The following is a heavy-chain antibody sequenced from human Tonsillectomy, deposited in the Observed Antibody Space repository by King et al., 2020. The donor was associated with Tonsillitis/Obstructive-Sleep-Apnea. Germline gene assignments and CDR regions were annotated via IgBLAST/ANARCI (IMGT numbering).Heavy chain of an antibody. Sequence: VQLVQSGAEVKKPGSSVKVSCKASGGTFRSYAISWVRQATGQGLEWMGGIIPIFGTANYAQKFQGRVTITADESTSTAYMELSSLRSEDTAVYYCARGEWELQRGQYYFDYWGQGTLVTVSS. CDR3: ARGEWELQRGQYYFDY. CDR2: IIPIFGTA. J-gene: IGHJ4*02. CDR1: GGTFRSYA. V-gene: IGHV1-69*12. D-gene: IGHD1-26*01.